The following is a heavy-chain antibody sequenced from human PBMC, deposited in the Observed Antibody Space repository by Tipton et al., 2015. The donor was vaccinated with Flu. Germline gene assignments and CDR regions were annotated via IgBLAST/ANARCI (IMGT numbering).Heavy chain of an antibody. D-gene: IGHD6-13*01. J-gene: IGHJ3*02. Sequence: TLSLTCTVSGGSISSSSYYWGWIRQPPGKGLEWIGSIYYSGSTYYNPSLKSRVTISVDTSKNQFSLKLSSVTAADTAVYHCARLVLDAFDIWGQGTMVTVSS. CDR2: IYYSGST. V-gene: IGHV4-39*01. CDR1: GGSISSSSYY. CDR3: ARLVLDAFDI.